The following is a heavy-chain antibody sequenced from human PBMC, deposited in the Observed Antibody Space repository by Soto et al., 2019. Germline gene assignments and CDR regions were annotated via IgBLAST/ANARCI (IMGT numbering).Heavy chain of an antibody. CDR2: IYYSGST. Sequence: LSETLSLTCIFSSGPQRRPCQSSSWFRQQGVAALQSVRYIYYSGSTYYNPSLKSRVTISVDTSKNQLSLKLSCVTAADTAVYYCARIVVRGVTPAPGTATYYYDMYVWGQGTTVTVSS. D-gene: IGHD3-10*01. J-gene: IGHJ6*02. CDR3: ARIVVRGVTPAPGTATYYYDMYV. V-gene: IGHV4-31*03. CDR1: SGPQRRPCQS.